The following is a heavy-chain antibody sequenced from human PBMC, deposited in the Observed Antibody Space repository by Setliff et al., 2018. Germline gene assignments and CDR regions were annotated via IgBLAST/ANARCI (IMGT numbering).Heavy chain of an antibody. CDR3: ARDRVTTVENYYYYYGMDV. J-gene: IGHJ6*02. CDR1: GGSISSSSYY. Sequence: SETLSLTCTVSGGSISSSSYYWGWIRQPPGKGLEWIGSIYYSGSTYYNPSRKSRVTISVDTSKNQFSLKLSSVTAADAAVYYCARDRVTTVENYYYYYGMDVWGQGTTVTVSS. V-gene: IGHV4-39*07. CDR2: IYYSGST. D-gene: IGHD4-17*01.